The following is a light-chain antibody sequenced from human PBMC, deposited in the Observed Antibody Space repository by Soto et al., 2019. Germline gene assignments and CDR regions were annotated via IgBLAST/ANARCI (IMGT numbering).Light chain of an antibody. Sequence: EIVMTQSPGTLSVSPGERATLSCRASQSVSSSLAWYQQRPGQVPRLLIYGASTRATGGPARFSGSGSGTEFTLPITSLQSEDFAVYYCQQYNNWPPYTFGQGTKLQIK. J-gene: IGKJ2*01. CDR2: GAS. CDR1: QSVSSS. CDR3: QQYNNWPPYT. V-gene: IGKV3-15*01.